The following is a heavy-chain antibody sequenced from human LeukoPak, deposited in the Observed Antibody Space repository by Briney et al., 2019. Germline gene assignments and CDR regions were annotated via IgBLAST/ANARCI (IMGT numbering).Heavy chain of an antibody. J-gene: IGHJ3*02. CDR1: GYTFTSYG. V-gene: IGHV1-18*01. CDR2: ISAYNGNT. Sequence: ASVKVSCKASGYTFTSYGISRVRQAPGQGLEWMGWISAYNGNTNYAQKLQGRVTMTTDTSTSTAYMELRSLRSDDTAVYYCLTTTVTSPDAFDIWGQGTMVTVSS. D-gene: IGHD4-17*01. CDR3: LTTTVTSPDAFDI.